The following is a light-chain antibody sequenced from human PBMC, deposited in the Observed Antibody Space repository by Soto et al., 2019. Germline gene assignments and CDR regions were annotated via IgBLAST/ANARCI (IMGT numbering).Light chain of an antibody. J-gene: IGKJ5*01. CDR3: QQYDKSPPIT. Sequence: LTQSPSFLSASVGDRVTITCRASQGISSYLAWYQQKPGQAPRLLIYGPSSRATGIPDRFSGSGSGTDFTLTISRLEPEDFAVYFCQQYDKSPPITFGQGTRLET. CDR2: GPS. CDR1: QGISSY. V-gene: IGKV3-20*01.